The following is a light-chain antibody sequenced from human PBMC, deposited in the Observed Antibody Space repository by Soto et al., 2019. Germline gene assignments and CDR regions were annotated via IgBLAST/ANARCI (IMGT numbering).Light chain of an antibody. Sequence: QSVLTQPPSVSGAPGQRVTISCTGSSSSIGAGYDVHWYQQLPGTAPKLLIYSISNRPSGVPDRFSGSKSGTSASLAITGLQAEDEADYYCQSYDSSPRVVFGGGTQLTVL. V-gene: IGLV1-40*01. CDR2: SIS. J-gene: IGLJ2*01. CDR1: SSSIGAGYD. CDR3: QSYDSSPRVV.